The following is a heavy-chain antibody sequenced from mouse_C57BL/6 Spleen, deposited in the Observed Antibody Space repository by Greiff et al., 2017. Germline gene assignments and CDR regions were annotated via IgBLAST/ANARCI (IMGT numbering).Heavy chain of an antibody. CDR2: IDPETGGT. Sequence: VKLMESGAELVRPGASVTLSCKASGYTFTDYEMHWVKQTPVHGLEWIGAIDPETGGTAYNQKFKGKAILTADKSSSTAYMELRSLTSEDSAVYYCTNDGYYSFAYWGQGTLVTGSA. J-gene: IGHJ3*01. D-gene: IGHD2-3*01. CDR3: TNDGYYSFAY. V-gene: IGHV1-15*01. CDR1: GYTFTDYE.